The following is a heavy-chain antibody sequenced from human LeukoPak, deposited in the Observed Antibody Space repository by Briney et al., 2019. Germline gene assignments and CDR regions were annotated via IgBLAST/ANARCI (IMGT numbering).Heavy chain of an antibody. CDR3: ATTYYDSSGYYYLGY. CDR2: INHSGIT. V-gene: IGHV4-34*01. D-gene: IGHD3-22*01. Sequence: SETLSLACAVYGGSFSGYYWSWIRQPPGKGLEWIGEINHSGITNYNPSLKGRVTISVDTSKNQFSLKLSSVTAADTAVYYCATTYYDSSGYYYLGYWGQGTLVTVSS. J-gene: IGHJ4*02. CDR1: GGSFSGYY.